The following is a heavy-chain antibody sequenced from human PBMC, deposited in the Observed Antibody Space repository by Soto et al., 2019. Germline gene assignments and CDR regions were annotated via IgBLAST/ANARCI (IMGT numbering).Heavy chain of an antibody. D-gene: IGHD3-10*01. Sequence: QRQLVESGGGVVQPGRSLRLSCAASGFTFSSYGMHWVRQAPGKGLERVAVIWYDGSNKYYADSVKGRFTISRDNSMNTLDLQMTSLRAEDTAVYYCARDTARAMVRIYYAMDDWGQGTTVTVAS. CDR2: IWYDGSNK. V-gene: IGHV3-33*01. CDR3: ARDTARAMVRIYYAMDD. J-gene: IGHJ6*02. CDR1: GFTFSSYG.